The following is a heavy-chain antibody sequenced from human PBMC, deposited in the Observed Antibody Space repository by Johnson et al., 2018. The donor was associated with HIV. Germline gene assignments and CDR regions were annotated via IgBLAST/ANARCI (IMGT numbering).Heavy chain of an antibody. D-gene: IGHD1-26*01. Sequence: QVQLVESGGGEVQPGRSLRLSCAASGFTFSGYGMHWVRQAPGKGLEWVAVISYDGSNKYYTESVKGRFTISRDNSKNTLSLQMNSLRPEETAMYYCARTRRRVGAKPWGAFDIWGQGTAVTVSS. CDR1: GFTFSGYG. CDR2: ISYDGSNK. V-gene: IGHV3-30*03. J-gene: IGHJ3*02. CDR3: ARTRRRVGAKPWGAFDI.